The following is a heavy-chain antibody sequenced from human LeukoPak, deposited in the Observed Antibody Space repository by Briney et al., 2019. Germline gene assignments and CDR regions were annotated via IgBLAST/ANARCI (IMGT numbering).Heavy chain of an antibody. V-gene: IGHV4-59*01. J-gene: IGHJ6*03. Sequence: PSETLSLTCTVSGGSISGYYWSWIRQPPWKGREWIGYIYYSETTNYNPSLKSRVTISIDMSKNQISLKMNSVTAADTAVYYCARVGSYYYYYMDVWGKGTTVTISS. CDR2: IYYSETT. CDR1: GGSISGYY. CDR3: ARVGSYYYYYMDV. D-gene: IGHD1-26*01.